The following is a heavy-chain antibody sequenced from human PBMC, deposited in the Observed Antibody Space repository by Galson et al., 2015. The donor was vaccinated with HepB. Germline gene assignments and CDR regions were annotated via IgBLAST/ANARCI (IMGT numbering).Heavy chain of an antibody. D-gene: IGHD1-1*01. CDR3: ARVSLKYDGFDY. CDR2: VNHSVGT. Sequence: ATLSLPCAVHGGSLKDDFWTWIRQAPGKGLEWIGEVNHSVGTNYNTSLKSRVTILMDMSANQFSLELTSVTAADTAVYFCARVSLKYDGFDYWGQGTLVTVSS. J-gene: IGHJ4*02. V-gene: IGHV4-34*01. CDR1: GGSLKDDF.